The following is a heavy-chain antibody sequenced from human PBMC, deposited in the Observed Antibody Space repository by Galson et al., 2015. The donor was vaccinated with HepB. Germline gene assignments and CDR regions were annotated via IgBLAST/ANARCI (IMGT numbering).Heavy chain of an antibody. J-gene: IGHJ6*02. CDR2: ISNDGSVK. V-gene: IGHV3-30*18. CDR1: RFTFTRYG. Sequence: SLRLSCAASRFTFTRYGMHWVRQAPGKGLEWLAFISNDGSVKHNANSVKGRFTISRDNSRYTLYLQMNSLRPEDTAVYYCAKDSIASSGAGWGMDVWGQGTTVTVSS. CDR3: AKDSIASSGAGWGMDV. D-gene: IGHD2-21*01.